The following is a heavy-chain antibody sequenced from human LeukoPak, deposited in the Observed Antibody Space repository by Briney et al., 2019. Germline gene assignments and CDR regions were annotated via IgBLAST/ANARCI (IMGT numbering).Heavy chain of an antibody. V-gene: IGHV4-34*01. CDR1: GGSFSGYY. J-gene: IGHJ4*02. Sequence: SETLSLTCAVYGGSFSGYYWSWIRQPPGKGLEWIGEINHSGSTNYNPSLKSRVTISVDTSKNQFSLKLSSVTAADTAVYYCARESANRTRSLDYWGQGTLVTVSS. CDR3: ARESANRTRSLDY. D-gene: IGHD2-2*01. CDR2: INHSGST.